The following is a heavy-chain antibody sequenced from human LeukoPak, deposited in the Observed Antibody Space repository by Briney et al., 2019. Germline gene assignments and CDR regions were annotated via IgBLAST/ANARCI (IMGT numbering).Heavy chain of an antibody. Sequence: SQTLSLTCAVSGGSISSGDCTWIRKPPPPGQGLEWIGDIYHSGSTNYNPSLESRVTISVDRSKNHFSLDLTSVTAADTAVYYCASGGWYRGYWGQGTLVTVSS. V-gene: IGHV4-30-2*01. J-gene: IGHJ4*02. CDR1: GGSISSGDCT. CDR2: IYHSGST. D-gene: IGHD2-15*01. CDR3: ASGGWYRGY.